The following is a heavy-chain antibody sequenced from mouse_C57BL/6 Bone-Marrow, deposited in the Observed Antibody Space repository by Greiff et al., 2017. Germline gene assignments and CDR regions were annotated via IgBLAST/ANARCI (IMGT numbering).Heavy chain of an antibody. CDR3: ATYYGYDEFAY. CDR2: IYPRSGNT. D-gene: IGHD2-9*01. Sequence: QVQLQQSGAELARPGASVKLSCKASGYTFTSYGISWVKQRTGKGLEWIGEIYPRSGNTYYNEKFKGKATLTEDKSYRTAYMELRSLTSEDSSVXFCATYYGYDEFAYWGQGTLVTGSA. J-gene: IGHJ3*01. V-gene: IGHV1-81*01. CDR1: GYTFTSYG.